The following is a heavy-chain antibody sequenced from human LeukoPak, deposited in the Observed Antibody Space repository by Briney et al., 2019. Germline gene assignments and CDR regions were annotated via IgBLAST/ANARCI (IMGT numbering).Heavy chain of an antibody. D-gene: IGHD6-19*01. CDR3: ARDSPISVAGNDY. Sequence: ASVKVSCKASGYTFTGYYMHWVRQAPGQGLEWMGWINPNSGGTNYAQKLQGRVTMTTDTSTSTAYMELRSLRSDDTAVYYCARDSPISVAGNDYWGQGTLVTVSS. J-gene: IGHJ4*02. CDR2: INPNSGGT. V-gene: IGHV1-2*02. CDR1: GYTFTGYY.